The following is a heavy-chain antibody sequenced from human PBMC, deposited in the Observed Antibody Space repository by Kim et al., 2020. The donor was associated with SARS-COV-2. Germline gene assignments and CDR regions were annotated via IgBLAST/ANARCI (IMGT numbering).Heavy chain of an antibody. CDR3: ARGWYPVVVVPAALDY. J-gene: IGHJ4*02. D-gene: IGHD2-2*01. V-gene: IGHV4-34*13. Sequence: SRKSRVTISVDTSKNQFSLKLSSVTAADTAVYYCARGWYPVVVVPAALDYWGQGTLVTVSS.